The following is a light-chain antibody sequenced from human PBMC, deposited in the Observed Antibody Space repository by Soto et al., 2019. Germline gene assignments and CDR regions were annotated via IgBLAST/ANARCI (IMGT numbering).Light chain of an antibody. CDR3: QQFNNWPPVT. CDR2: GAS. V-gene: IGKV3-15*01. J-gene: IGKJ4*01. Sequence: EIVMTQSPATLSVSPGERATLSCRASQNINTNLAWYQQKPGQAPRLLIYGASSRAPGVPARFSGSGSGTEFTLTITSLQSEDSAVYYCQQFNNWPPVTFGGGTKVEIK. CDR1: QNINTN.